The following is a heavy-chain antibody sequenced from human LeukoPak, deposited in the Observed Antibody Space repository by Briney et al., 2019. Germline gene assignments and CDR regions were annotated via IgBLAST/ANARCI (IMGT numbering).Heavy chain of an antibody. D-gene: IGHD3-22*01. CDR2: IYYSGST. Sequence: KPSETLSLTCTVSGGSISSSYWSWIRQPPGKGLEWIGYIYYSGSTNYNPSLKSRVTISVDTSKNQFSLKLSSVTAADTAVYYCARETYYYDSSGYARFYFDYWGQGTLVTVSS. CDR1: GGSISSSY. CDR3: ARETYYYDSSGYARFYFDY. V-gene: IGHV4-59*01. J-gene: IGHJ4*02.